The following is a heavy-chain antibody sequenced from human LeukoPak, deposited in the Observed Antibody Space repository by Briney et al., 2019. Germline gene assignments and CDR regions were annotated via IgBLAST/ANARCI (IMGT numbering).Heavy chain of an antibody. CDR3: ARVFSTSGGYYYYGMDV. D-gene: IGHD2-15*01. V-gene: IGHV1-8*01. CDR1: GYTFSNYD. J-gene: IGHJ6*02. Sequence: GASVKVCCKASGYTFSNYDINWVRQVTGQGLEWMGWMNPNSGNTGYAQKFQGRVTMTRNTSISTAYMELSSLRSEDTAVYYCARVFSTSGGYYYYGMDVWGQGTTVTVSS. CDR2: MNPNSGNT.